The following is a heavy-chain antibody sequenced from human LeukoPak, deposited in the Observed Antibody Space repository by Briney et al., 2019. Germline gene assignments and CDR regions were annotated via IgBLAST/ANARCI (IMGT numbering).Heavy chain of an antibody. D-gene: IGHD3-9*01. J-gene: IGHJ3*02. Sequence: SETLSLTCAVYGGSFSGYYWSWIRQPPGKGLEWIGEINHSGSTNYNPSLKSRVTISVDTSKNQFSLKLSSVTAADTAVYYCARDMYYDILTGSKVDIWGQGTMVTVSS. V-gene: IGHV4-34*01. CDR1: GGSFSGYY. CDR3: ARDMYYDILTGSKVDI. CDR2: INHSGST.